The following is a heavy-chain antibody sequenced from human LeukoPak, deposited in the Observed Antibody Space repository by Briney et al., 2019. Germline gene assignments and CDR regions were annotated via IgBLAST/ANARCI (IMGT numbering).Heavy chain of an antibody. D-gene: IGHD3-16*01. CDR2: ISYDGSNK. Sequence: GGSLRLSCAASGFTFSSYGMHWVRQAPGKGLEWVAVISYDGSNKYYADSVKGRFTISRDNSKNTPYLQMNSLRAEDTAVYYCAKDRGGFDYWGQGTLVTVSS. J-gene: IGHJ4*02. CDR1: GFTFSSYG. V-gene: IGHV3-30*18. CDR3: AKDRGGFDY.